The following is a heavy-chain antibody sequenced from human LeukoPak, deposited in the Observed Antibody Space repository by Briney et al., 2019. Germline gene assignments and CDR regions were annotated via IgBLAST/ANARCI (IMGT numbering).Heavy chain of an antibody. CDR1: GGTFSSYA. Sequence: ASVKVSCKASGGTFSSYAISWVRQAPGQGLEWMGGIIPIFGTANYAQKFQGRVTITADESTSTAYMELSSLRSEDTAVYYCAKDRGYSGYGHFDYWGQGTLVTVSS. D-gene: IGHD5-12*01. V-gene: IGHV1-69*13. J-gene: IGHJ4*02. CDR3: AKDRGYSGYGHFDY. CDR2: IIPIFGTA.